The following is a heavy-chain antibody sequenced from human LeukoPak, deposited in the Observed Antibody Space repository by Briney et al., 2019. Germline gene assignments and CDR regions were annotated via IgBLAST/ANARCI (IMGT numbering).Heavy chain of an antibody. D-gene: IGHD1-26*01. CDR1: GGSISSYY. CDR2: IYYSGST. J-gene: IGHJ5*02. Sequence: SETLSLTCTVSGGSISSYYWSWIRQPPGKGLEWIGYIYYSGSTNYNPSLKGRVTISVDTSKNQFSLKLSSETAADTAVYYCARVDGRDPHWFDPWGQGTLVTVSS. CDR3: ARVDGRDPHWFDP. V-gene: IGHV4-59*01.